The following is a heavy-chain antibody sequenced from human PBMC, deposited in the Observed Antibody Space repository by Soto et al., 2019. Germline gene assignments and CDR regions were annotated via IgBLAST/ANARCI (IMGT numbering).Heavy chain of an antibody. CDR3: AKDAQKVTMIVVVRSDAFDS. CDR1: GFTFSSYA. J-gene: IGHJ3*02. V-gene: IGHV3-23*01. Sequence: GGSLRLSCAASGFTFSSYAMSWVRQAPGKGLEWVSAISGSGGSTYYADSVKGRFTISRDNSKNTLYLQMNSLRAEDTAVYYCAKDAQKVTMIVVVRSDAFDSWGQGTMVTVSS. CDR2: ISGSGGST. D-gene: IGHD3-22*01.